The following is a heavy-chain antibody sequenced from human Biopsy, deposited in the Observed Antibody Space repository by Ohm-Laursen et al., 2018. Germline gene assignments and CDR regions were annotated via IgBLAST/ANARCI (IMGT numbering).Heavy chain of an antibody. CDR2: INPTGGTT. J-gene: IGHJ6*02. CDR3: ARDETGSSVFGPYYYGMDV. D-gene: IGHD3-9*01. Sequence: ASVKVSCKASGYSFTKYYINWVRQAPGQGLEWMGIINPTGGTTSYAEKFQGRVTLTRDTSTGTVYLELNSLIYEDTSLYYCARDETGSSVFGPYYYGMDVWGQGTTVTVSS. CDR1: GYSFTKYY. V-gene: IGHV1-46*01.